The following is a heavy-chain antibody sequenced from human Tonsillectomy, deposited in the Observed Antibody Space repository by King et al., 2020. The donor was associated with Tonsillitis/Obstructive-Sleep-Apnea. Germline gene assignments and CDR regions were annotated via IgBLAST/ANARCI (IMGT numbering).Heavy chain of an antibody. J-gene: IGHJ6*03. V-gene: IGHV5-51*01. CDR2: IYPADSDT. D-gene: IGHD3/OR15-3a*01. Sequence: QLVQSGAEVKKPGESLKISCKGSGYSFTDYWIGWVRQMPGKGLEWMGIIYPADSDTRYSPSFQGQDTISADKSINTAYLRWSSLKASDTAIYYCARRSRFFDFHYYYMDVWGTGTTVTVSS. CDR3: ARRSRFFDFHYYYMDV. CDR1: GYSFTDYW.